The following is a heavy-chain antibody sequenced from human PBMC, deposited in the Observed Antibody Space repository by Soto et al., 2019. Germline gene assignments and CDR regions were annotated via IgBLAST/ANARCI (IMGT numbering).Heavy chain of an antibody. V-gene: IGHV1-18*01. CDR1: GYTFTSYG. J-gene: IGHJ6*03. CDR3: AREGGEWLPIFYYYDYLDV. CDR2: ISAYNGNT. D-gene: IGHD3-3*01. Sequence: QVQLVQSGAEVKKPGASVKVSCKASGYTFTSYGISWVRHAPGQGLEWMGWISAYNGNTNYAQKLQGRVTMTTDTYTSTAYMELRSLRYDEKAVYYCAREGGEWLPIFYYYDYLDVWGKGTKVTVSS.